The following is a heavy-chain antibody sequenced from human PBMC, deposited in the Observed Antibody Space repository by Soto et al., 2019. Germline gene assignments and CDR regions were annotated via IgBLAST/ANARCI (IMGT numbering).Heavy chain of an antibody. V-gene: IGHV4-59*08. CDR3: ARLGGYYQALDT. CDR1: GGSISSYY. Sequence: LSLTCTVSGGSISSYYWSWIRQPPGKGLEWIGYIYYSGSTNYNPSLKSRVTISVDTSKNQFSLKLSSVTAADTAVYYCARLGGYYQALDTWGQGALVTVSS. J-gene: IGHJ5*02. D-gene: IGHD3-22*01. CDR2: IYYSGST.